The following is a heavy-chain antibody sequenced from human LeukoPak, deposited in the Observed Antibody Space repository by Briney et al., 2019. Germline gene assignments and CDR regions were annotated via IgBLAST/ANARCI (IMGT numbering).Heavy chain of an antibody. D-gene: IGHD3-10*01. CDR3: ARLGYYGSGSYCPNYYYYYMDV. CDR1: GYTFTSYG. J-gene: IGHJ6*03. CDR2: ISAYNGNT. Sequence: VKVSCKASGYTFTSYGISWVRQAPGQGLEWMGWISAYNGNTNYAQKLQGRVTMTTDTSTSTAYMELRSLRSDDTAVYYCARLGYYGSGSYCPNYYYYYMDVWGKGTTVTVSS. V-gene: IGHV1-18*01.